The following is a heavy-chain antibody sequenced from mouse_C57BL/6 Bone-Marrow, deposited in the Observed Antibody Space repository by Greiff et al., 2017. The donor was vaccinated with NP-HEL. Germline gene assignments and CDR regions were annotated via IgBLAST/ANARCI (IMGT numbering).Heavy chain of an antibody. J-gene: IGHJ2*01. CDR3: ARDQWLLPYFDY. V-gene: IGHV5-4*01. CDR1: GFTFSSYA. D-gene: IGHD2-3*01. CDR2: ISDGGSYT. Sequence: EVQLVESGGGLVKPGGSLKLSCAASGFTFSSYAMSWVRQTPEKRLEWVATISDGGSYTYYPDNVKGRFTISRDNAKNNLYLQMSHLKSEDTAMYYCARDQWLLPYFDYWGRGTTLTVSS.